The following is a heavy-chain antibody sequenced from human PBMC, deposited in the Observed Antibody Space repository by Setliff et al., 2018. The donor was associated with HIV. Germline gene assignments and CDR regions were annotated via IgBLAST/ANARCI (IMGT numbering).Heavy chain of an antibody. CDR2: IIPVFRRG. J-gene: IGHJ4*02. V-gene: IGHV1-69*13. CDR3: VRGPSYYYDSSGYYYSQFRY. D-gene: IGHD3-22*01. Sequence: SVKVSCKAPGGAFSSYAFSWVRQAPGQGLEWMGGIIPVFRRGDNAQRSQGRVTITADESTTTVYMELSRLRSEDTAVYYCVRGPSYYYDSSGYYYSQFRYWGQGTLVTVSS. CDR1: GGAFSSYA.